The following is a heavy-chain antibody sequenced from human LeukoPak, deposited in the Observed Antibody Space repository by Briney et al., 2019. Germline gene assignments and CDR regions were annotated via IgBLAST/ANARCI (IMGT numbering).Heavy chain of an antibody. CDR3: ARASSGYSVHF. Sequence: SETLCLTCTVSGGSISTYYWSWIRQPPGKGLEWIGYLSYRGTTNYGPSLKSRVTISIDTSKNQFSLKLRSVTAADTAMYYCARASSGYSVHFWGQGTVVTVSS. D-gene: IGHD3-22*01. CDR2: LSYRGTT. J-gene: IGHJ4*02. CDR1: GGSISTYY. V-gene: IGHV4-59*01.